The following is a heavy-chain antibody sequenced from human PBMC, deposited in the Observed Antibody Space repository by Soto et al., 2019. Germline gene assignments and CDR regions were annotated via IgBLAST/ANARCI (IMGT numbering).Heavy chain of an antibody. CDR1: GFTFNTYS. D-gene: IGHD4-17*01. Sequence: GGSLRLSCEASGFTFNTYSMHWVRQPPGKGLEWLAAIWYDGTQKYYADSVKGRFIISRDNSKKTLYLEMNSLRDEDTAVYYCARAGGTTVTGLWHFDSWGQGTLVTVSS. V-gene: IGHV3-33*01. J-gene: IGHJ4*02. CDR3: ARAGGTTVTGLWHFDS. CDR2: IWYDGTQK.